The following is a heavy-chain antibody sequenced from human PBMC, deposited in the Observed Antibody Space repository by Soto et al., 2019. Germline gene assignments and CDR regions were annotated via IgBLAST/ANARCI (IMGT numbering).Heavy chain of an antibody. CDR2: IYRSGST. J-gene: IGHJ4*02. Sequence: SETLSLTCAVSGYSISSGYYWGWIRQPPGKGLEWIGSIYRSGSTYYNPSLKSRVTISVDTSKNQFPLKLSSVTAADTAVYYCARASYDSSGYYDYWGQGTLVTVSS. CDR3: ARASYDSSGYYDY. CDR1: GYSISSGYY. D-gene: IGHD3-22*01. V-gene: IGHV4-38-2*01.